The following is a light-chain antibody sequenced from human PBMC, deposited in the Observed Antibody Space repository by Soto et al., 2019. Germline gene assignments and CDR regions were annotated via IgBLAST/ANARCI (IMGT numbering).Light chain of an antibody. J-gene: IGLJ3*02. CDR1: SSDVGGYNY. CDR2: DVS. V-gene: IGLV2-14*01. CDR3: SSYTMSATWV. Sequence: QSALTQPASVSGSPGQSITISCTGTSSDVGGYNYVSWYQQHPGEAPKLMIFDVSNRPSGVSNRFSGSKSGNTASLTISGLQAEDEADYYCSSYTMSATWVFGGGTKVTVL.